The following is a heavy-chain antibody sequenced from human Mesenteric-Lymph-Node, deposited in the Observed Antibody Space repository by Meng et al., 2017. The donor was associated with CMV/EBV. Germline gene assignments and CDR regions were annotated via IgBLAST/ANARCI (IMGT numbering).Heavy chain of an antibody. CDR2: ISYSEIYYSGTT. V-gene: IGHV4-59*01. CDR3: ARASQDIVVVPAAQYYYYYGMDV. Sequence: SETLSLTCSVSGASISSYHWSWIRQPPGKGLEWIGYISYSEIYYSGTTKYNPSLKSRVTISVDTSKNQFSLKLSSVTAADTAVYYCARASQDIVVVPAAQYYYYYGMDVWGQGTTVTVSS. J-gene: IGHJ6*02. CDR1: GASISSYH. D-gene: IGHD2-2*01.